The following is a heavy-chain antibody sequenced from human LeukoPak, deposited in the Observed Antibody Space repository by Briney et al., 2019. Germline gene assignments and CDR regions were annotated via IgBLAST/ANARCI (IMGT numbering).Heavy chain of an antibody. J-gene: IGHJ4*02. Sequence: PGGSLRLSCAASGFTFSTYWMNWFRQTPGKGLEWVAKIKADGGEKDHVASVKGRFTISRDNAKNSLYLQMNSLRAEDTAVYYCARVLGYCSGGSCYGDYWGQGTLVTVSS. V-gene: IGHV3-7*01. CDR1: GFTFSTYW. CDR3: ARVLGYCSGGSCYGDY. CDR2: IKADGGEK. D-gene: IGHD2-15*01.